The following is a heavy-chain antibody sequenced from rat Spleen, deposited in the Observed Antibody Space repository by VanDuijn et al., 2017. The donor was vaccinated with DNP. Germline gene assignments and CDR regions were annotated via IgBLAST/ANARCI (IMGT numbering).Heavy chain of an antibody. J-gene: IGHJ2*01. V-gene: IGHV5-29*01. Sequence: EVQLVESDGGLVQPGRSLKLSCAASGFTFSDYYMAWVRQAPTKDLEWVATISYDGSSTYYRDSVTGRFTISRDNTKSTLYLQMDSVRSEYTATYYCVRRSNNVFAYWGQGVMVTVSS. CDR2: ISYDGSST. CDR3: VRRSNNVFAY. D-gene: IGHD1-10*01. CDR1: GFTFSDYY.